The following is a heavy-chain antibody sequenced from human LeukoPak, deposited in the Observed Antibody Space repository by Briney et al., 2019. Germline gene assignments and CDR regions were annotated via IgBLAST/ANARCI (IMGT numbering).Heavy chain of an antibody. CDR1: GFTFSSYW. J-gene: IGHJ4*02. D-gene: IGHD3-3*01. V-gene: IGHV3-7*01. CDR2: IKQDGSEK. Sequence: GGSLRLSCAASGFTFSSYWMSWVRQAPGKGLEWVANIKQDGSEKYYVDSVKGRFTISRDNAKNSLYLQMNSLRAEDTALYYCARDEGRLYYDFWSGYYQNAIDYWGQGTLVTVSS. CDR3: ARDEGRLYYDFWSGYYQNAIDY.